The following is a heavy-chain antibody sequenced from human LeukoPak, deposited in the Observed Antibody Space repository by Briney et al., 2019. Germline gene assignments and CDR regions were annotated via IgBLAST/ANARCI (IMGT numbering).Heavy chain of an antibody. CDR3: ARDRRILTGYYGAAQNAFDI. CDR1: GGSISSYY. Sequence: NPSETLSLTCTVSGGSISSYYWSWIRQPPGKGLEWIGEINHSGSINYNPSLKSRVTISVDTSKNQFSLKLSSVTAADTAVYYCARDRRILTGYYGAAQNAFDIWGQGTMVTVSS. V-gene: IGHV4-59*01. CDR2: INHSGSI. D-gene: IGHD3-9*01. J-gene: IGHJ3*02.